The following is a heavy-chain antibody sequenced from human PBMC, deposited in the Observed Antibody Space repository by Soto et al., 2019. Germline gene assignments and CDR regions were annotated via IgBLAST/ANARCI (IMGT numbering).Heavy chain of an antibody. V-gene: IGHV1-46*01. CDR3: AARGVADHYSYYGMDV. J-gene: IGHJ6*02. CDR1: GYTFTSYY. D-gene: IGHD6-19*01. CDR2: INPSGGST. Sequence: ASVWVSCKASGYTFTSYYMHWVRQAPGQGLEWMGIINPSGGSTSYAQKFQERVTMTRDMSTSTAYMELSSLRSEDTAVYYCAARGVADHYSYYGMDVWGQGTTVTVSS.